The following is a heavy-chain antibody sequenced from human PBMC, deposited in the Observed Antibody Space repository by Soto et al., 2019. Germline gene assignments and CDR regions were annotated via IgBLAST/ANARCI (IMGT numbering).Heavy chain of an antibody. CDR1: GYTFTSYG. V-gene: IGHV1-18*01. J-gene: IGHJ6*02. D-gene: IGHD2-2*02. CDR3: ARDVGDIVVVPAAIPHSYYYGMDV. Sequence: QVQLVQSGAEVKKPGASVKVSCKASGYTFTSYGISWVRQAPGQGPEWMGWISAYNGHTNYAQKLQGRVTRTRGTSTSTAYLEPRSQRADDTAVYYCARDVGDIVVVPAAIPHSYYYGMDVWGQVTTVTVSS. CDR2: ISAYNGHT.